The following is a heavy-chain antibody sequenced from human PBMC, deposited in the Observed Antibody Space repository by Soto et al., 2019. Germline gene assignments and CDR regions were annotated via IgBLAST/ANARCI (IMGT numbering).Heavy chain of an antibody. J-gene: IGHJ6*02. CDR3: ARCRCSGGSCYHTYYYYYGMDV. Sequence: SVKVSCKASGGTFSSYAISWVRQAPGQGLEWMGGIIPIFGTANYAQKFQGRVTITADESTSTAYMELSSLRSEVTAVYYCARCRCSGGSCYHTYYYYYGMDVWGQGTTVTVSS. CDR2: IIPIFGTA. V-gene: IGHV1-69*13. D-gene: IGHD2-15*01. CDR1: GGTFSSYA.